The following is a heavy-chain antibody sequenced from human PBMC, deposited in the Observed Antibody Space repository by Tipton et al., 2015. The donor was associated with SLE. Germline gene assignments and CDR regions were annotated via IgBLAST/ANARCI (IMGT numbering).Heavy chain of an antibody. D-gene: IGHD2-21*01. CDR2: IHSGGSRT. V-gene: IGHV3-23*03. Sequence: SLRLSCAASGFTFGSYAMSWVRQAPGKGLEWVSVIHSGGSRTYYADSVKGRFTISRENSKNTLYLQMHSLRAEDTAVYYRAKDGTDCGGDCYYDWHFDLWGRGTLVTVSS. J-gene: IGHJ2*01. CDR1: GFTFGSYA. CDR3: AKDGTDCGGDCYYDWHFDL.